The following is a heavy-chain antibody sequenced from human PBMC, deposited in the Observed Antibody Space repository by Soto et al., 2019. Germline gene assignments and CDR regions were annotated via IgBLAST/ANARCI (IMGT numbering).Heavy chain of an antibody. CDR3: ARDSKNNWWGWWT. V-gene: IGHV1-3*04. CDR2: INTANGDT. Sequence: ASVKVSCTTSGYSFTNHFIHWARQAPGQRPVWMGCINTANGDTKYSQNFQGRLTFGRDTSTTSAYMELNSLRSEDTAVYYCARDSKNNWWGWWTWGQGTLVTVSS. CDR1: GYSFTNHF. D-gene: IGHD1-1*01. J-gene: IGHJ5*02.